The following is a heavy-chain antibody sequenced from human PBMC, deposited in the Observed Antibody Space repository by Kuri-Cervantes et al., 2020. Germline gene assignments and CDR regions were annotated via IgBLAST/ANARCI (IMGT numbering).Heavy chain of an antibody. D-gene: IGHD5-12*01. CDR3: ARAPHIVATIIGTTTTGGMDV. CDR1: GYTFTSYG. Sequence: GGSLRLSCKASGYTFTSYGISWVRQAPGQGLEWMGGIIPIFGTANYAQKFQGRVTITADESTSTAYMELSSLRSEDTAVYYCARAPHIVATIIGTTTTGGMDVWGQGTTVTVSS. J-gene: IGHJ6*02. V-gene: IGHV1-69*01. CDR2: IIPIFGTA.